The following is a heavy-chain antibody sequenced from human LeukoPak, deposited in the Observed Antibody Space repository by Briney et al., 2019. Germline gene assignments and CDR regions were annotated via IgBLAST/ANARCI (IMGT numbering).Heavy chain of an antibody. CDR3: GTSSGWYNWFDP. Sequence: SETLSLTCAVYGGSFSGYYWSWIRQPPGKGLEWIGEINHSGGTNYNPSLKSRVTISVDTSKNQFSLKLSSVTAADTAVYYCGTSSGWYNWFDPWGQGTLVTVSS. CDR2: INHSGGT. CDR1: GGSFSGYY. D-gene: IGHD6-19*01. V-gene: IGHV4-34*01. J-gene: IGHJ5*02.